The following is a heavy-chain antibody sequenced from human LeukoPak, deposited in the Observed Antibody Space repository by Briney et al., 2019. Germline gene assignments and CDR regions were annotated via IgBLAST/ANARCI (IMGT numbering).Heavy chain of an antibody. D-gene: IGHD2-2*01. V-gene: IGHV3-53*01. Sequence: GGSLRLSCAASGFTVSSNYMSWVRQAPGKGLEWVSVIYSGGSTYYADSVKGRFTISRDNSKNTLYLQMYSLRAEDTAVYYCARDLLTPQRIDIWGQGTMVTVSS. CDR2: IYSGGST. J-gene: IGHJ3*02. CDR3: ARDLLTPQRIDI. CDR1: GFTVSSNY.